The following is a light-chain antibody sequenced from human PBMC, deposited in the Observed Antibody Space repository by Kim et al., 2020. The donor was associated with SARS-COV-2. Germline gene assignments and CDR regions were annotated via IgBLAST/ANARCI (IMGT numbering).Light chain of an antibody. V-gene: IGKV1-8*01. CDR2: AAS. Sequence: AIRITQSPSSLSASTGDRVTITCRASQGISSYLAWYQQKPGKAPKLLIYAASTLQSGVPSRFSGSGSGTDFTLTISCLQSEDFATYYCQQYYSYPPDWTFGQGTKVDIK. CDR3: QQYYSYPPDWT. J-gene: IGKJ1*01. CDR1: QGISSY.